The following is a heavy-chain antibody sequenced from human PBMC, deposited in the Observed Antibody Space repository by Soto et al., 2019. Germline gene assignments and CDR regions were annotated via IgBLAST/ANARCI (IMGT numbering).Heavy chain of an antibody. V-gene: IGHV3-74*01. CDR2: INSDGSST. J-gene: IGHJ4*02. CDR1: GFTSSTYW. D-gene: IGHD5-12*01. CDR3: ARGGGSSYDDSDY. Sequence: EVQLVESGGGSVQPGGSLRLSCAASGFTSSTYWMHWVRQAPGQGLVWVSRINSDGSSTSYADSVTGRFTISRDNAKNQLYLQMNRLRGEDTAVYYCARGGGSSYDDSDYWGPGTLVNVSS.